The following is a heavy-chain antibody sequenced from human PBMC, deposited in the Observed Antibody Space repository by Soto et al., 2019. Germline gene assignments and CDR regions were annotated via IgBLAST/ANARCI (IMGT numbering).Heavy chain of an antibody. D-gene: IGHD3-22*01. V-gene: IGHV3-33*01. CDR1: GFPFSSYG. J-gene: IGHJ4*02. CDR2: IWYDGSNK. CDR3: ARSIVVGSSDFDY. Sequence: GGSLRLSCAASGFPFSSYGMHWVRQAPGKGLEWVAVIWYDGSNKYYADSVKGRFTISRDNSKNTLYLQMNSLRAEDTAVYYCARSIVVGSSDFDYWGQGTLVTVSS.